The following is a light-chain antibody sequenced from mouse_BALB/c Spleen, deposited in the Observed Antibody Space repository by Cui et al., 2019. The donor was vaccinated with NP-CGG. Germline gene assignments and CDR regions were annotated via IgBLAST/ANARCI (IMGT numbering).Light chain of an antibody. CDR3: VLWYSNHWV. J-gene: IGLJ1*01. V-gene: IGLV1*01. CDR1: TGPVTTSNY. Sequence: QAVVTQESALTTSPGETVTLTCRSSTGPVTTSNYANWVQEKPDHLFTGLIGGTNNRAPGVPARFSGSLIGDKAALTITGAQTEDEIIYFCVLWYSNHWVFGGGTKLTVV. CDR2: GTN.